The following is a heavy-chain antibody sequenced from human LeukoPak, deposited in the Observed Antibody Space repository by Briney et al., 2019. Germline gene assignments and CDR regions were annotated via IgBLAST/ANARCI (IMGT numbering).Heavy chain of an antibody. V-gene: IGHV1-2*02. CDR1: GYTFTSYD. Sequence: ASVKVSCKASGYTFTSYDINWVRQATGQGLEWTGWINPNSGGTNYAQKFQGRVTMTRDTSISTAYMELSRLRSDDTAVYYCAIGHQYSSVWSPLDYWGQGTLVTVYS. CDR3: AIGHQYSSVWSPLDY. CDR2: INPNSGGT. J-gene: IGHJ4*02. D-gene: IGHD6-19*01.